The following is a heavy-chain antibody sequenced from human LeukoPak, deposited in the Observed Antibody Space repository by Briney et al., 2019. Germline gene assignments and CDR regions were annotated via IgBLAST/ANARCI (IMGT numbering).Heavy chain of an antibody. V-gene: IGHV3-30*18. CDR2: ISYDGSNK. J-gene: IGHJ6*02. Sequence: GGSLRLSCAASGFTFSSYGMHWVRQAPGKRLEWVAVISYDGSNKYYADSVKGRFTISRDNSKNTLYLQMNSLRAEDTAVYYCAKDSNGYNFDYYYGMDVWGQGTTVTVSS. CDR1: GFTFSSYG. CDR3: AKDSNGYNFDYYYGMDV. D-gene: IGHD5-24*01.